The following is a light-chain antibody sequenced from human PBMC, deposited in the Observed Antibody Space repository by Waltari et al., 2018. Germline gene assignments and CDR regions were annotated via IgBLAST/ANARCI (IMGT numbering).Light chain of an antibody. V-gene: IGKV3-20*01. CDR3: QQYDISPLT. CDR1: QSIKTTY. CDR2: GAS. Sequence: RATQSIKTTYLASYPPKPGQAPTTLDYGASSRATGIPDRFSGSGAGTDFSLTISSLEPEDFAVYYGQQYDISPLTFGGGTKVEIK. J-gene: IGKJ4*01.